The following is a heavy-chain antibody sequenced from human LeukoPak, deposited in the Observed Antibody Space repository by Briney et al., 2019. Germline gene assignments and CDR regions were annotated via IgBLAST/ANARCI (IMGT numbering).Heavy chain of an antibody. V-gene: IGHV4-34*01. CDR3: ARGGGAAQPFDY. CDR1: GGSFSGYY. CDR2: INHSGST. J-gene: IGHJ4*02. D-gene: IGHD4-23*01. Sequence: SETLSLTCAVYGGSFSGYYWSWIRQPPGKGLEWIGEINHSGSTNYNPSLKSRVTISVDTSKNQFSLKLSSVTAADAAVYYCARGGGAAQPFDYWGQGTLVTVSS.